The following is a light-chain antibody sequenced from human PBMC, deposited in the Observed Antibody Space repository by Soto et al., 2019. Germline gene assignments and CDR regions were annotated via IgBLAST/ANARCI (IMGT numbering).Light chain of an antibody. CDR2: GIS. Sequence: EIVLTQSPGTPSFSPRGRAPLSFRASHTISSSYLAWYQQRPGQAPRLLIYGISSRASGIPDRFRGSGSGTDFTLTITRPEPEDSAVYYCQQYDTLPRTFGQGTKVDIK. CDR1: HTISSSY. J-gene: IGKJ1*01. CDR3: QQYDTLPRT. V-gene: IGKV3-20*01.